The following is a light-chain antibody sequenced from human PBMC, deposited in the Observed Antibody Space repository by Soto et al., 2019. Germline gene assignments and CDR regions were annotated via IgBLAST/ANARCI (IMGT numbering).Light chain of an antibody. J-gene: IGKJ4*01. CDR1: QSVSSN. CDR2: GAS. V-gene: IGKV3-15*01. CDR3: QQYNNWPLG. Sequence: EIVMTQSPATLSVSPGERATPSCRASQSVSSNLAWYQQKPGQAPRLLIYGASTRATGIPARFSGSGSGTEFTLTISSLQSEDFAVYYCQQYNNWPLGFGGGTKVDIK.